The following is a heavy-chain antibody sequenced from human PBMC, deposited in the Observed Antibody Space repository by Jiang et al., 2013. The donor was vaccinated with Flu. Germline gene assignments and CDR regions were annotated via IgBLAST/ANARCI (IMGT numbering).Heavy chain of an antibody. D-gene: IGHD2/OR15-2a*01. J-gene: IGHJ4*02. CDR1: GGSVSSGSYY. CDR3: AREDGGYFPDY. V-gene: IGHV4-61*01. Sequence: GPGLVKPSETLSLTCTVSGGSVSSGSYYWSWIRQPPGKGLEWIGYIFYSGSTDYNPSLRRRVTISVDTSKNQFSLKLSSVTAADTAVYYCAREDGGYFPDYWGQGTLVTVSS. CDR2: IFYSGST.